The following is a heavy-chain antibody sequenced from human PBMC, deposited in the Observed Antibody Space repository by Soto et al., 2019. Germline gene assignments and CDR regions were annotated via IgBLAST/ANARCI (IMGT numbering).Heavy chain of an antibody. J-gene: IGHJ5*01. CDR1: GFMFSSYA. D-gene: IGHD3-22*01. CDR3: AKLTYPSDSTGYYYERVSGWIDS. Sequence: EVQLLESGGGLIQPGGSLRLSCAASGFMFSSYAMSWVRQAPGKGLEWVSSISASGGTANLADSVEGRCTISRDNSKSTLYMQRHSLRAEDTAVYYCAKLTYPSDSTGYYYERVSGWIDSWGQGTLVTVSS. V-gene: IGHV3-23*01. CDR2: ISASGGTA.